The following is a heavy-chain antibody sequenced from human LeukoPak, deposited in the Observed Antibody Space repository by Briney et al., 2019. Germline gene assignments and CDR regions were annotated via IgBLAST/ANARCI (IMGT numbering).Heavy chain of an antibody. D-gene: IGHD3-22*01. CDR2: ISGSGGST. J-gene: IGHJ4*02. CDR1: GFTFSSYA. Sequence: GGSLRPSCAASGFTFSSYAMSWVRQAPGKGLEWVSAISGSGGSTYYADSVRGRFTISRDNSKNTPYLQMNSLRAEDTAVYYCARDLSAPTAYYDSSGYYYGFDYWGQGTLVTVSS. CDR3: ARDLSAPTAYYDSSGYYYGFDY. V-gene: IGHV3-23*01.